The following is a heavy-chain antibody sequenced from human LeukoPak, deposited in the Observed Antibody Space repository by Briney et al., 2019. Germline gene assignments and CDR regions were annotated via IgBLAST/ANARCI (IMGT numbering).Heavy chain of an antibody. Sequence: PGGSLRLSCTASGFTFGDYAMSWVRQAPGKGLEWVGFIRSKAYGGTTEYAASVKGRFTISRDDSKSIAYLQMNSLKTEDTAVYYCTRSDWFGYNWFDPWGQGTLVTVSS. CDR3: TRSDWFGYNWFDP. V-gene: IGHV3-49*04. CDR1: GFTFGDYA. J-gene: IGHJ5*02. D-gene: IGHD3-9*01. CDR2: IRSKAYGGTT.